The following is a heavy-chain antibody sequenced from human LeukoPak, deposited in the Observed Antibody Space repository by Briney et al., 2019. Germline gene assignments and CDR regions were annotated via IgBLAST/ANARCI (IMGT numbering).Heavy chain of an antibody. V-gene: IGHV3-48*03. CDR2: ISTSGRTT. CDR3: ARTRSSSSDFDY. CDR1: GFTFSNYE. D-gene: IGHD6-6*01. J-gene: IGHJ4*02. Sequence: GGSLRLSCGVSGFTFSNYEMNWVRQAPGKGLEWVAYISTSGRTTYYADSVKGRFTISRDNAENSLYLQVNSLRAEDTAVYYCARTRSSSSDFDYWGQGTLVSVSS.